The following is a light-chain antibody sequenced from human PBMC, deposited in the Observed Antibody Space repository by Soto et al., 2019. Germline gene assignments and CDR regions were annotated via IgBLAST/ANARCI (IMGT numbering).Light chain of an antibody. CDR1: SSNIGTNT. CDR2: SNN. V-gene: IGLV1-44*01. Sequence: QSVLTQPPSASGTPGQRVTISCSGSSSNIGTNTVNWYQQHPGTAPKLLIYSNNQRPSGVPDRFSGSKSGTSASLAISGLQSEDEADYYCAAWDDSLSGNVFGSGTKLTVL. J-gene: IGLJ1*01. CDR3: AAWDDSLSGNV.